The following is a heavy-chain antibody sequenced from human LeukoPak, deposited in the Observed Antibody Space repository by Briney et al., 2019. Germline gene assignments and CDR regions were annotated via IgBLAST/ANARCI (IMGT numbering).Heavy chain of an antibody. D-gene: IGHD3-10*01. CDR1: GFTFSSYE. CDR3: ARDRGQDDPIDI. Sequence: GGSLRLSCAASGFTFSSYEMNWVRQAPGEGLEWVAVIWHDGSVLDYSESVKGRFTVSRDNRKNTLYLQMDSLRVEDTAVYYCARDRGQDDPIDIWGQGTLVTVSS. V-gene: IGHV3-33*08. CDR2: IWHDGSVL. J-gene: IGHJ4*02.